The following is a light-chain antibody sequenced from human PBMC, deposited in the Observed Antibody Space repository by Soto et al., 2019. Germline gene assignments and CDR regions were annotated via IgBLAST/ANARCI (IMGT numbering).Light chain of an antibody. Sequence: QSVLTQPPSASGAPGQRVTISCSGSNSNIGSHVVNWYQQVPGTAPKLLIYTNNQRPSGAPDRFSDSKSGTSASLAISGLQSEDEADYYCAAWDGSLQSWVFGGGTKLTVL. V-gene: IGLV1-44*01. CDR3: AAWDGSLQSWV. CDR2: TNN. J-gene: IGLJ3*02. CDR1: NSNIGSHV.